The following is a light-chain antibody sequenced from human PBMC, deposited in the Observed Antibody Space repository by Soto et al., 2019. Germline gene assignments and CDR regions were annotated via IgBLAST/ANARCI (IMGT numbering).Light chain of an antibody. Sequence: QSALAQPASVSVSPGQSIAISCTGISSDVGAYNYVSWYQQHPGKAPKLIIFDVSNRPSGASNRFSGSKSGDTASLTISGLQAEDEADYFCKSYTTGSTYVFGTGTKVTVL. CDR2: DVS. V-gene: IGLV2-14*01. CDR1: SSDVGAYNY. J-gene: IGLJ1*01. CDR3: KSYTTGSTYV.